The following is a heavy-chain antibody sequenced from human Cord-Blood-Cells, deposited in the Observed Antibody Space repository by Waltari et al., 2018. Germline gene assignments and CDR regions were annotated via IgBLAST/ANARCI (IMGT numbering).Heavy chain of an antibody. V-gene: IGHV1-69*01. CDR3: ARDWGTGDYFDY. Sequence: QVQLVQSGAEVKKPGSSVKVSCQASGGTFSSYDTSRVRQAPGQGLEWMVGIIPIFGTANYAQKFQGRVTITADESTSTAYMELSSLRSEDTAVYYCARDWGTGDYFDYWGQGTLVTVSS. J-gene: IGHJ4*02. CDR1: GGTFSSYD. D-gene: IGHD3-16*01. CDR2: IIPIFGTA.